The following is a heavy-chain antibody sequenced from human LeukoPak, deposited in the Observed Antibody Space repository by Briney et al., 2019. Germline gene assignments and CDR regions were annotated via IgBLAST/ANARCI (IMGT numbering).Heavy chain of an antibody. CDR3: ASAIVVVPAAKEAFDI. Sequence: ASVKVSCKASGYTFTSYYMHWVRQAPGQGREWMGIINPSGGSTSYAQKFQGRVTMTRDMSTSTVYMELSSLRSEDTAVYYCASAIVVVPAAKEAFDIWGQGTMVTVSS. J-gene: IGHJ3*02. CDR2: INPSGGST. D-gene: IGHD2-2*01. V-gene: IGHV1-46*01. CDR1: GYTFTSYY.